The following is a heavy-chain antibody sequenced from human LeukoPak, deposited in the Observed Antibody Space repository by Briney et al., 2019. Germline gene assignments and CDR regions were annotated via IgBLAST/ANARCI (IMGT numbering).Heavy chain of an antibody. J-gene: IGHJ4*02. CDR2: IKSQTDGGTS. D-gene: IGHD6-6*01. V-gene: IGHV3-15*01. CDR1: GXTFSNAW. Sequence: GGSLRLSCAASGXTFSNAWMNWVRQAPGKGLEWVARIKSQTDGGTSDYAAPVKGRFTISRDDSKTTVYPQMNSLKTDDTAVYYCTTGASSSGFWGQGTLVTVSS. CDR3: TTGASSSGF.